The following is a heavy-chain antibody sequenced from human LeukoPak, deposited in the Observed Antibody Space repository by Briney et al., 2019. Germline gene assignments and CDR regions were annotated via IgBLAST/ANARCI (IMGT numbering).Heavy chain of an antibody. V-gene: IGHV4-59*01. CDR3: ATHLFGSAYYYFDY. Sequence: SETLSLTCTASGGSISSYYWSWIRQPPGKGLEWIGYISDSGNTNYNPSLKSRVTISLDTSKNLFSLKLSSVTAADTAVYYCATHLFGSAYYYFDYWGQGTLVTVSS. CDR1: GGSISSYY. D-gene: IGHD6-25*01. J-gene: IGHJ4*02. CDR2: ISDSGNT.